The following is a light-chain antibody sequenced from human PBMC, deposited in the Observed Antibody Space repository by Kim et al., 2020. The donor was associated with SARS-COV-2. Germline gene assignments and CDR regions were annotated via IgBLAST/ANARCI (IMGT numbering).Light chain of an antibody. CDR3: QQYYNGPPWT. J-gene: IGKJ1*01. CDR2: GVS. CDR1: QNINNN. Sequence: EIVMTQSPATLSVSPGERVTLSCRASQNINNNLAWYQHKPGQAPRFLMFGVSTRATGIPARFSGSGSGTEFTLTISSLQSEDFAVYYCQQYYNGPPWTFGQGTKVDIK. V-gene: IGKV3-15*01.